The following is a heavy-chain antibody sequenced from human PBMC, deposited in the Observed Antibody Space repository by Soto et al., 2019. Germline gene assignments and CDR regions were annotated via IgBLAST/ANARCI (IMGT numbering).Heavy chain of an antibody. Sequence: PGGSLRLSCGASGFTFGSYSMNCVRQAPGKGLEWVSSISSSSSYIYYADSVKGRFTISRDNAKNSLYLQMNSLRAEDTAVYYCARMLYYDILTGIDYWGQGTLVTVSS. CDR2: ISSSSSYI. J-gene: IGHJ4*02. CDR3: ARMLYYDILTGIDY. CDR1: GFTFGSYS. D-gene: IGHD3-9*01. V-gene: IGHV3-21*01.